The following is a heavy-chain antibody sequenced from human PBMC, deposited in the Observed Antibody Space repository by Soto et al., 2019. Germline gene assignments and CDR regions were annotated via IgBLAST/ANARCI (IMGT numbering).Heavy chain of an antibody. Sequence: EVQLVESGGGLVQPGGSLRLSCAASGFTVSRNYMSWVRQAPGKGLEWVSVIYSGGSTYYADSVKGRFTISRDNSKNTLYLQMNSLRAEDTAVYYCARDRPIVVPAGIDYYYYYMDVWGKGTTVTVSS. D-gene: IGHD2-2*01. CDR1: GFTVSRNY. J-gene: IGHJ6*03. CDR3: ARDRPIVVPAGIDYYYYYMDV. V-gene: IGHV3-66*01. CDR2: IYSGGST.